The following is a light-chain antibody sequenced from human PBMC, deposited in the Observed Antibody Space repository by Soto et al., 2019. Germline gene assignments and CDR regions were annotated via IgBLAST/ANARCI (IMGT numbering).Light chain of an antibody. CDR2: SAS. CDR1: RTVDGNY. V-gene: IGKV3-20*01. Sequence: PGEIATLSCRASRTVDGNYLAWYHQKTGQPPRLLIHSASTRAPGIPDRFSASGDGTDFTLTISRLETEDSAVYYCQQYSASPRTFGQGTKVDIK. J-gene: IGKJ1*01. CDR3: QQYSASPRT.